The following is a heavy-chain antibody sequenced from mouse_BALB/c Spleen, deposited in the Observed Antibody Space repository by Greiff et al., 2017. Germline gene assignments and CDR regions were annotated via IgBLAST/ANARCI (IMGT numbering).Heavy chain of an antibody. CDR3: ADYGGYFDY. D-gene: IGHD1-1*01. V-gene: IGHV1-9*01. J-gene: IGHJ2*01. CDR2: ILPGSGST. Sequence: VKLMESGAELMKPGASVKISCKATGYTFSSYWIEWVKQRPGHGLEWIGEILPGSGSTNYNEKFKGKATFTADTSSNTAYMQLSSLTSEDSAVYYCADYGGYFDYWGQGTTLTVSS. CDR1: GYTFSSYW.